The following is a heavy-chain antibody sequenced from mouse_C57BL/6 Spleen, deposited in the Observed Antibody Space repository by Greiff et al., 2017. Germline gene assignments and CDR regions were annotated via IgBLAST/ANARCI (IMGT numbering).Heavy chain of an antibody. CDR2: IDPSDSYT. J-gene: IGHJ4*01. CDR1: GYTFTSYW. Sequence: QVQLQQPGAELVMPGASVKLSCKASGYTFTSYWMHWVKQRPGQGLEWIGEIDPSDSYTNYNQKFKGKSTLTVDKSSSTAYMQRSSLTSEDSAVYYCARADGYYDAMDYWGQGTSVTVSS. D-gene: IGHD2-3*01. CDR3: ARADGYYDAMDY. V-gene: IGHV1-69*01.